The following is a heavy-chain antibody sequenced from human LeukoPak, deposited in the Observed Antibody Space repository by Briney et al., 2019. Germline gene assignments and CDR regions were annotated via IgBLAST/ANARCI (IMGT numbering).Heavy chain of an antibody. J-gene: IGHJ4*02. V-gene: IGHV3-21*01. CDR2: ISSSSSYI. Sequence: GGSLRLSCAASGFTFRSYSMNWVRQAPGKGLEWVSSISSSSSYIYYADSVKGRFTISRDNAKNSLYLQMNSLRAEDTAVYYCARDPRHYYDSSGQDYWGQGTLVTVSS. D-gene: IGHD3-22*01. CDR3: ARDPRHYYDSSGQDY. CDR1: GFTFRSYS.